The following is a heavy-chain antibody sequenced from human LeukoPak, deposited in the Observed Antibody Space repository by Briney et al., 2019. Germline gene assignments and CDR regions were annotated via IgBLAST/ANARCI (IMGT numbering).Heavy chain of an antibody. CDR1: GFTFSSYA. CDR2: ISGRGDRT. CDR3: AKEQSSSGFFDY. D-gene: IGHD6-6*01. Sequence: GGSVRLSCAASGFTFSSYAMSWVRQAPGKGLEWVSAISGRGDRTYYADSVKGRFTISRDNSKNTLYLQMNSLRAEDTAVYYCAKEQSSSGFFDYWGQGTLVTVSS. V-gene: IGHV3-23*01. J-gene: IGHJ4*02.